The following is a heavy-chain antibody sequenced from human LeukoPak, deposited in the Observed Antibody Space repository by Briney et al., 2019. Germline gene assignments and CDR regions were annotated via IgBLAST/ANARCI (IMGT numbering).Heavy chain of an antibody. CDR1: GGAITTTNW. Sequence: SGTLSLTCAVSGGAITTTNWWSWVRQPPGKGLEWIGEVHLSGATNYNLSLESRVSMSIDKSKNHLSLEVTSVTAADTAIYYCTRESGAFSPFGFWGQGTLVTVSS. CDR2: VHLSGAT. D-gene: IGHD1-26*01. V-gene: IGHV4-4*02. CDR3: TRESGAFSPFGF. J-gene: IGHJ4*02.